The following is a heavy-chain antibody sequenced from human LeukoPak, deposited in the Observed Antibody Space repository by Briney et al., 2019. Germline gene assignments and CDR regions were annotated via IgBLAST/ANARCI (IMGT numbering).Heavy chain of an antibody. CDR2: INPSGGGT. J-gene: IGHJ6*02. D-gene: IGHD3-16*01. CDR1: GYTFTRYY. CDR3: ARDSRPYRYYYYGLDV. V-gene: IGHV1-46*01. Sequence: ASVRVSCTPSGYTFTRYYMHWVRQAPGQGLEWMGIINPSGGGTSYAQKFQGRVSMTRDTSTSTVYMELSSLRSEDTAVYYCARDSRPYRYYYYGLDVWGQGTTVTVSS.